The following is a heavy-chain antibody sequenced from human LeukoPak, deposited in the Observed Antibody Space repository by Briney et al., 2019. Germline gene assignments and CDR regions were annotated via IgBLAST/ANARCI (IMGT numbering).Heavy chain of an antibody. D-gene: IGHD3-22*01. V-gene: IGHV3-23*01. CDR2: ITSSGGSR. CDR3: AKDRPNYYDSSGHYYRRNGDY. CDR1: GFTFSSYA. Sequence: GGSLRLSCAASGFTFSSYAMSWVRQAPGKGLKWVSCITSSGGSRYYAGSVKGQFTIPRDNSKNTVYLQMNSLRAEDTAVYYCAKDRPNYYDSSGHYYRRNGDYWGQGTLVTVSS. J-gene: IGHJ4*02.